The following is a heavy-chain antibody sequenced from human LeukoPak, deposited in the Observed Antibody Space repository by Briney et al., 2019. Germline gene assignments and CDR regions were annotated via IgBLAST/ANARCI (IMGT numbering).Heavy chain of an antibody. CDR3: AREKDYYGSGNYYLFDY. Sequence: GGSLRLSCAASGFTFSSSGMHWVRQAPGKGLEWVAVIWYDGSNKYYADSVKGRFTISRDNSKNTLYLQINSLRAEDTAVYYCAREKDYYGSGNYYLFDYWGQGTLVTVSS. CDR1: GFTFSSSG. D-gene: IGHD3-10*01. J-gene: IGHJ4*02. CDR2: IWYDGSNK. V-gene: IGHV3-33*01.